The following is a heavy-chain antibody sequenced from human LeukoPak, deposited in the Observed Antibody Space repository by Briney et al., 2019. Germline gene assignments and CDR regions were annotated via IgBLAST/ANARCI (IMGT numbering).Heavy chain of an antibody. D-gene: IGHD6-19*01. V-gene: IGHV3-11*06. CDR1: GFTFSDYY. CDR2: LSSSSSYT. Sequence: PGGYLRLSCAASGFTFSDYYMSWIRQAQGKGLEWVSYLSSSSSYTNYADSVKGRFTISRDNAKNSLYLQMNSLRAEDTAVYYCARVGRMRIAVAGARAFDIWGQGTMVTVSS. J-gene: IGHJ3*02. CDR3: ARVGRMRIAVAGARAFDI.